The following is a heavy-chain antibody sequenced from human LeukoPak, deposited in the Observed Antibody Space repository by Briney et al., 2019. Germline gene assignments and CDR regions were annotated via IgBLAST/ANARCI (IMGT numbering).Heavy chain of an antibody. CDR1: GFTFSNYA. CDR3: ATLGSIDY. J-gene: IGHJ4*02. V-gene: IGHV3-74*01. CDR2: INSDGSST. Sequence: PGGSLRLSCAASGFTFSNYAMHWVRQAPGKGPVWVSRINSDGSSTIYADSVKGRFTISRDNAKNTLSLQMNSLRAEDTAVYYCATLGSIDYWGQGTLVTVSS.